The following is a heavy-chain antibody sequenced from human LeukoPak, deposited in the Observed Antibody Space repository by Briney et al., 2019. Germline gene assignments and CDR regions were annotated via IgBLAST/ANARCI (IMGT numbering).Heavy chain of an antibody. CDR3: ARDDGDIEVVTAVKNYF. V-gene: IGHV3-48*01. Sequence: TGGALRLSCAASGFTFRLYSMNWVRQAPGKGLEWPSYISSTDGAIAYADSVKGRFTISRDDAKNSLYLQMNCLRAEDTAVYYCARDDGDIEVVTAVKNYFWGQGTLVSV. CDR1: GFTFRLYS. J-gene: IGHJ4*02. CDR2: ISSTDGAI. D-gene: IGHD2-21*02.